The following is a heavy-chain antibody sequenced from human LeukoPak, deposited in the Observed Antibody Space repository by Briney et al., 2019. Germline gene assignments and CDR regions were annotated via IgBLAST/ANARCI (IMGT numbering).Heavy chain of an antibody. CDR2: IIPIFGTA. J-gene: IGHJ4*02. CDR1: GGTFSSYA. V-gene: IGHV1-69*13. D-gene: IGHD5-24*01. Sequence: SVKVSCTASGGTFSSYAISWVRQAPGQGLEWMGGIIPIFGTANYAQKFQGRVTITADESTSTAYMELSSLRSEDTAVYYCARGMVEMATIIFDYWGQGTLVTVSS. CDR3: ARGMVEMATIIFDY.